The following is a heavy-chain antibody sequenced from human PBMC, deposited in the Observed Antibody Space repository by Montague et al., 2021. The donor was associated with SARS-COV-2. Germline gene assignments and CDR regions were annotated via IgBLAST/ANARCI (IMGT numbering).Heavy chain of an antibody. J-gene: IGHJ6*02. D-gene: IGHD2-21*02. CDR3: ARIRVVTATSGHVYDYRMDV. CDR2: SDWXXXK. V-gene: IGHV2-70*01. Sequence: PALVKPTQTLTLTGTFSEFPLSTSGMCVSWIRQPQGKALEWLALSDWXXXKYYSTSLKTRLTISKDTSKNQVVLTMTNMDPVDTATYYCARIRVVTATSGHVYDYRMDVWGQGTPVTVSS. CDR1: EFPLSTSGMC.